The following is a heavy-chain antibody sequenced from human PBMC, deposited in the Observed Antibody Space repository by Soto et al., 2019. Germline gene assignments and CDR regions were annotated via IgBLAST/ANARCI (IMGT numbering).Heavy chain of an antibody. CDR3: ARASSSSVYYYYYGMDV. V-gene: IGHV4-4*02. J-gene: IGHJ6*02. D-gene: IGHD6-6*01. CDR1: GGSISSSNW. CDR2: IYHSGST. Sequence: SETLSLTCAVSGGSISSSNWWSWVRQPPGKGLEWIGEIYHSGSTNYNPSLKSRVTISVDKSKNKFSLKLSSVTAADTAVYYCARASSSSVYYYYYGMDVWGQGTTVTVS.